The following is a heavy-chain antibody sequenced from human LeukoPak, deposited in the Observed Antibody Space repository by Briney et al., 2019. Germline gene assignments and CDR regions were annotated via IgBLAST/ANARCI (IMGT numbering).Heavy chain of an antibody. V-gene: IGHV3-20*04. CDR2: INWNGGST. CDR1: GFTFADYG. J-gene: IGHJ4*02. Sequence: GGSLRLSCAASGFTFADYGMSWVRQAPGKGLEWVCGINWNGGSTGYADSVKGRFTIPRDNAQKSPYLQMNSLRAEATALYYCSTDRRPFDYWGQGTLVTVSS. CDR3: STDRRPFDY.